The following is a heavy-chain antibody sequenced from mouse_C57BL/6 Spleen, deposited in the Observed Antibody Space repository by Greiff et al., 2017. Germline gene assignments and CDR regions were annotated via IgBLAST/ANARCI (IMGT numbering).Heavy chain of an antibody. CDR1: GFSFNTYA. D-gene: IGHD2-10*01. CDR3: VRHDPTTEMDY. Sequence: EVKVVESGGGLVQPKGSLKLSCAASGFSFNTYAMNCVRQAPGKGLEWVARISSKSNNYATYSADSVKDRFTISRDDSEIMLYLQMNNLKTEDTAMYYGVRHDPTTEMDYWGQGTSVTVSS. CDR2: ISSKSNNYAT. V-gene: IGHV10-1*01. J-gene: IGHJ4*01.